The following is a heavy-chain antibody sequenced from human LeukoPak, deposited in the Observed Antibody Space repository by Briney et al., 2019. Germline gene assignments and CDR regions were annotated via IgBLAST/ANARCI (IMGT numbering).Heavy chain of an antibody. Sequence: SETLSLTCTVSGGSISSYYWSWIRQSPGKGLECIGYIHYTGSANYNPSLKSRVTISVETSKNQFSLKLKSVTAADTAVYYCARGGYYGSGNDFRFDPWGQGTLVTVSS. CDR3: ARGGYYGSGNDFRFDP. J-gene: IGHJ5*02. CDR2: IHYTGSA. CDR1: GGSISSYY. V-gene: IGHV4-59*01. D-gene: IGHD3-10*01.